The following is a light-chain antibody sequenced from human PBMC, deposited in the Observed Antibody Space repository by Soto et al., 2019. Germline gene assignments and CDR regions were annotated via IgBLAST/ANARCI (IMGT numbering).Light chain of an antibody. V-gene: IGKV3-11*01. CDR3: QQRGHWPRT. J-gene: IGKJ1*01. CDR2: EAS. Sequence: EVVLTQSPATMSLYPGEGATLSCRASQSFSTYLGWYQQKPGQAPRLLIFEASKRATGIPDRISGSGSGTDFTLTISSLEPEDFAVYYCQQRGHWPRTFGQGTKVEMK. CDR1: QSFSTY.